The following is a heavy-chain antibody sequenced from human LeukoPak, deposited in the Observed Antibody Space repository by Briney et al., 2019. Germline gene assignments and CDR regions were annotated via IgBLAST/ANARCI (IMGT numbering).Heavy chain of an antibody. V-gene: IGHV3-21*01. CDR1: GFTFSSYS. CDR2: ISSSSSYI. J-gene: IGHJ4*02. D-gene: IGHD4-11*01. Sequence: GGSLRLSCAASGFTFSSYSMNWVRRAPGKGLEWVSSISSSSSYIYYADSVKGRFTISRDNAKNSLYLQMNSLRAEDTAVYYCARPTTKYSNYYFDYWGQGTLVTVSS. CDR3: ARPTTKYSNYYFDY.